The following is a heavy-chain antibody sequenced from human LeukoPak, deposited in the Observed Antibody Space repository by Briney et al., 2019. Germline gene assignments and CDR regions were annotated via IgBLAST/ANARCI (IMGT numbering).Heavy chain of an antibody. V-gene: IGHV3-7*01. J-gene: IGHJ4*02. CDR1: GFTFSSYW. CDR2: IKQDGSEK. Sequence: GGSLRLSCAASGFTFSSYWMSWVSQAPGKGLEWVANIKQDGSEKYYVDSVKGRFTISRDNANKSLYPQMNSLRAEDTAVYYCARDQEYLGATLGYWGQGTLVTVSS. D-gene: IGHD1-26*01. CDR3: ARDQEYLGATLGY.